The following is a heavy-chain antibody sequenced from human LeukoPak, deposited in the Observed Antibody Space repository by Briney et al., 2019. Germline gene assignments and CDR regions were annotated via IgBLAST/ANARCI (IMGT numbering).Heavy chain of an antibody. D-gene: IGHD2-15*01. CDR1: AYSLTSYD. J-gene: IGHJ4*02. CDR2: VYPDSGNT. V-gene: IGHV1-8*01. Sequence: ASVSVSCKGSAYSLTSYDINWVPRAPRQGLGCRGWVYPDSGNTGNAQEFRGRGTMTRNTAISTAYMELSSLRSEDTAVDYCARHPHKYCSGGSCYSGDYWGQGTLVTVSS. CDR3: ARHPHKYCSGGSCYSGDY.